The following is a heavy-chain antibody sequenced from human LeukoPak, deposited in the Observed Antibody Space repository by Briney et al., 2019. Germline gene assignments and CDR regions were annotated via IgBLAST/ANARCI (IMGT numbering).Heavy chain of an antibody. CDR2: ISAYNGNT. CDR3: AREFHSGSYSGFQH. V-gene: IGHV1-18*01. Sequence: ASVKVSCKASGYTFTSYGISWVRPAPGQGLEWMGWISAYNGNTNYAQKLQGRVTMTTDTSTSTAYMELRSLRSDDTAVYYCAREFHSGSYSGFQHWGQGTLVTVSS. D-gene: IGHD1-26*01. J-gene: IGHJ1*01. CDR1: GYTFTSYG.